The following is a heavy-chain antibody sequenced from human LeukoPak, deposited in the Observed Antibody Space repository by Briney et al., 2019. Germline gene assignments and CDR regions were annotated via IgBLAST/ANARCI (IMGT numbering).Heavy chain of an antibody. D-gene: IGHD3-9*01. CDR1: GGSISSYY. Sequence: PSETLSLTCTVSGGSISSYYWSWIRQPPGKGLEWIGYIYYSGSTNYNPSLKSRVTISVDTSKNQFSLKLSSVTAADTAVYYCARSPFSGILDYWGQGTLVTVS. CDR2: IYYSGST. J-gene: IGHJ4*02. CDR3: ARSPFSGILDY. V-gene: IGHV4-59*01.